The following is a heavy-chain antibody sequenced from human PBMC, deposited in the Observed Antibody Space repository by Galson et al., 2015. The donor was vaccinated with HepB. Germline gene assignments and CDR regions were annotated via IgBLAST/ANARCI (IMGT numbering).Heavy chain of an antibody. CDR3: ARRNPKTTSTAYDSGDNWFDP. V-gene: IGHV3-48*02. D-gene: IGHD5-12*01. CDR1: GFTFSSYS. Sequence: SLRLSCAASGFTFSSYSMNWVRQAPGQGLEWISYISGSSSTIYYADSVKGRSTISRDNAKNSLFLQMYSLRDEDTAVYYCARRNPKTTSTAYDSGDNWFDPWGQGTLVTVSS. CDR2: ISGSSSTI. J-gene: IGHJ5*02.